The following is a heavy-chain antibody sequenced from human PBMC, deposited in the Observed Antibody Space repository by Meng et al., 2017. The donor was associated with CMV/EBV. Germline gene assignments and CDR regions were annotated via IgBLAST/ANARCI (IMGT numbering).Heavy chain of an antibody. D-gene: IGHD6-19*01. CDR2: INPNDDT. CDR3: ARSSGWSRFDY. J-gene: IGHJ4*02. Sequence: VELVQSGAEVKKPGASVKVSCKASGYTVTDYYIRWVRQAHGQWLGWMGWINPNDDTNYAQNFQGRVTMTRDMSINTVYMELSRLTSDETAVYYCARSSGWSRFDYWGLGTLVTVSS. CDR1: GYTVTDYY. V-gene: IGHV1-2*02.